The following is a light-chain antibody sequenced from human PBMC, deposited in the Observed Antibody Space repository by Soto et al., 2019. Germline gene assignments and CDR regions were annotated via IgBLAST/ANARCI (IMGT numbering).Light chain of an antibody. CDR1: QSVGIV. V-gene: IGKV3-11*01. J-gene: IGKJ2*01. Sequence: EIVLTQSPATLSLSPGERATLSCRASQSVGIVLAGYQQKPGQAPRLLIYDASDRATGTPARFSGGGSGTDFTLTISSLEHEDFAVYYCQQRGNWPLYTFGQGTKVE. CDR3: QQRGNWPLYT. CDR2: DAS.